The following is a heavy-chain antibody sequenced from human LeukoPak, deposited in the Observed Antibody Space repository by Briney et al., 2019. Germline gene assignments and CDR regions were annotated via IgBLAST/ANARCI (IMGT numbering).Heavy chain of an antibody. CDR3: ARVGMVRGVISY. V-gene: IGHV3-11*04. Sequence: GGSLRRSCAASGFTFSDSNMSWIRQAPGKGLGWVSYISSSGSTIYYADSVKGRCTIARENAKNSLYLQMNSLRAEDTAVYYCARVGMVRGVISYWGQGTLVTVSS. CDR2: ISSSGSTI. D-gene: IGHD3-10*01. CDR1: GFTFSDSN. J-gene: IGHJ4*02.